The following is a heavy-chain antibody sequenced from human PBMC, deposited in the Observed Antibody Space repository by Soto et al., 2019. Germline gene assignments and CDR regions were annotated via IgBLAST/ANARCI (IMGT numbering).Heavy chain of an antibody. J-gene: IGHJ4*02. CDR2: INPNSGDT. Sequence: QVQLVQSGTEVKRPGDSVKVSCKASGYTFTGYYVHWVRQAPGQGLEWMGWINPNSGDTYLAQRFQGRVTMNRDTSIGTAYMELRGLTSDDTAIYYCTTSPFRDIVVVHAMFFDHWGQGTLVTVSS. CDR3: TTSPFRDIVVVHAMFFDH. V-gene: IGHV1-2*02. D-gene: IGHD2-21*01. CDR1: GYTFTGYY.